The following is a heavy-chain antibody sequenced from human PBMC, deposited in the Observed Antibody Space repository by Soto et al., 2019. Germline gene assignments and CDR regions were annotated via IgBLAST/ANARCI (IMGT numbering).Heavy chain of an antibody. V-gene: IGHV4-39*02. CDR3: ARGVGSGTYYNQYNWFDP. D-gene: IGHD3-10*01. Sequence: SETLSLTCTVSGGSISSNIYYWGWIRQPPGKGLEWIGNIHYSGSTYYDSSLQSRVTISIDTSKNQFSLKLSSVTATDTAVYYCARGVGSGTYYNQYNWFDPWGQGTLVTVSS. CDR2: IHYSGST. CDR1: GGSISSNIYY. J-gene: IGHJ5*02.